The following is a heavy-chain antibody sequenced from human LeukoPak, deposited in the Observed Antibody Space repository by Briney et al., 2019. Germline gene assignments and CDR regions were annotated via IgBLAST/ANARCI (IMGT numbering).Heavy chain of an antibody. CDR3: ARPPGYSSSWYELDP. J-gene: IGHJ5*02. Sequence: PGGSLRLSCAASGFTFSSYARSWVRQAPGKGLEWVSAISGSGGSTYYADSAKGRFTISRDNAKNSLYLQMNSLRAEDTAVYYCARPPGYSSSWYELDPWGQGTLVTVSS. V-gene: IGHV3-23*01. CDR1: GFTFSSYA. D-gene: IGHD6-13*01. CDR2: ISGSGGST.